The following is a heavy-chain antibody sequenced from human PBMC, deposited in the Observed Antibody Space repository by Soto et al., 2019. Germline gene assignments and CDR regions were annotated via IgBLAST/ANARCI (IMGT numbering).Heavy chain of an antibody. J-gene: IGHJ5*01. CDR3: AKKPNGFDS. CDR1: GFPFSSNA. Sequence: EVQLLESGGGLVQPGGSLSLPCEASGFPFSSNAMAWVRKAPGKGLEWLSSISESSSNTYYADSVKGRFTISKDNSKNMLYLQMNSLRDEDTAVYYCAKKPNGFDSWGQGTLVTVSS. V-gene: IGHV3-23*01. CDR2: ISESSSNT.